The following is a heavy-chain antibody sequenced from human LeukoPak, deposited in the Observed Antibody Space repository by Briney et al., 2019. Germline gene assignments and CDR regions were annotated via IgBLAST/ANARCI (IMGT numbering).Heavy chain of an antibody. V-gene: IGHV3-66*01. D-gene: IGHD4-17*01. CDR1: GLNVNNNY. CDR3: KGLRATVTSPFDY. J-gene: IGHJ4*02. Sequence: GGSLRLSCAASGLNVNNNYMTWVRQAPGKGLEWVSLIYSGGSTYYADSVKGRFTISRDNSKNTLYLQMNGLRAEDTAVYYCKGLRATVTSPFDYWGQGTLVTVSS. CDR2: IYSGGST.